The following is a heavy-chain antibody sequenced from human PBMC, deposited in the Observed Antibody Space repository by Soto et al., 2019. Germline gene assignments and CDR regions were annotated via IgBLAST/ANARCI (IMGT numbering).Heavy chain of an antibody. V-gene: IGHV5-51*01. J-gene: IGHJ3*02. CDR1: GYSFISYW. CDR2: FYPGDSTS. D-gene: IGHD2-2*03. CDR3: ARIIGYCRNNDCSWTFDI. Sequence: VASLKISCKTSGYSFISYWVAWVRQNPGKGLEWMGTFYPGDSTSTYSPSFQGQVTISVDKSISTAYLHLSSLKASDTAMYYCARIIGYCRNNDCSWTFDIWGQGTTVTVSS.